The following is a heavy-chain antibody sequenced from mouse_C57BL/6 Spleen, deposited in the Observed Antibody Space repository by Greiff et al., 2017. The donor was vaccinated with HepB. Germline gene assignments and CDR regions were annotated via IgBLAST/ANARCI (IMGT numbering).Heavy chain of an antibody. CDR3: ARHGTTVVAPFDY. V-gene: IGHV5-6*01. CDR1: GFTFSSYG. D-gene: IGHD1-1*01. CDR2: ISSGGSYT. J-gene: IGHJ2*01. Sequence: EVQLVESGGDLVKPGGSLKLSCAASGFTFSSYGMSWVRQTPDKRLEWVATISSGGSYTYYPDSVKGRCTFSRDNAKNTLYLHMSSLKSEDTAMYYCARHGTTVVAPFDYWGQGTTLTVAS.